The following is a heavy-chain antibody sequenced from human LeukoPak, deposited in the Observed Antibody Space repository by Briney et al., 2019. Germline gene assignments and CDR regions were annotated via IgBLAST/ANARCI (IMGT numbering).Heavy chain of an antibody. J-gene: IGHJ4*02. D-gene: IGHD3-22*01. Sequence: GESLKVSCKGSGYSFTSYWIGWVRQMPGKGLEWMGIIYPGDSDTRYSPSLQGQVTISADKSISTAYLQWSSLKASDTAMYYCARAGFYYDSSGPKVFDYWGQGTLVTVSS. V-gene: IGHV5-51*01. CDR3: ARAGFYYDSSGPKVFDY. CDR2: IYPGDSDT. CDR1: GYSFTSYW.